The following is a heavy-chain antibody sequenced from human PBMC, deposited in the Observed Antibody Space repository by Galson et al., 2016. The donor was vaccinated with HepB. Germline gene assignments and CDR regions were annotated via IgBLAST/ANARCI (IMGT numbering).Heavy chain of an antibody. CDR3: ARRAAAGQENFDY. J-gene: IGHJ4*02. CDR1: ADSSTDYW. V-gene: IGHV5-51*01. D-gene: IGHD6-13*01. CDR2: IYPGDSDT. Sequence: QSGEEVTAPGESLQTSWPGSADSSTDYWIAWVSQMPGKGLEWMGVIYPGDSDTKYSTSFQGPVTISADNSISTAYLQWNSLKASDTAIYYCARRAAAGQENFDYWGQGTLVTVSS.